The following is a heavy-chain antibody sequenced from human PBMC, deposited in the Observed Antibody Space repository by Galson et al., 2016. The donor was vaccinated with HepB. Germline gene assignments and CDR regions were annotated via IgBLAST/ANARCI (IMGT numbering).Heavy chain of an antibody. Sequence: TLSLTCTVSGGSISSGDYYWSWIRQPPGKGLEWIGYIYYSGSTYYNPSLKSRVTISVDTSKNQFSLKLSSVTAADTAVYYCARHVGAGYNQGWDYWGQGTLVTVSS. D-gene: IGHD5-18*01. CDR3: ARHVGAGYNQGWDY. CDR2: IYYSGST. J-gene: IGHJ4*02. V-gene: IGHV4-30-4*01. CDR1: GGSISSGDYY.